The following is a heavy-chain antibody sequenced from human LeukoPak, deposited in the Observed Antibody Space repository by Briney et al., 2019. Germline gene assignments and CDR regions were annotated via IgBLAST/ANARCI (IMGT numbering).Heavy chain of an antibody. CDR2: IIPIFGTA. Sequence: SVKVSCKASGDTFSSYAISWVRQAPGQGLEWTGGIIPIFGTANYAQKFQGRVTITADESTSTAYMELSSLRSEDTAVYYCAREDPAAAGSFDYWGQGTLVTVSS. V-gene: IGHV1-69*13. D-gene: IGHD6-13*01. J-gene: IGHJ4*02. CDR1: GDTFSSYA. CDR3: AREDPAAAGSFDY.